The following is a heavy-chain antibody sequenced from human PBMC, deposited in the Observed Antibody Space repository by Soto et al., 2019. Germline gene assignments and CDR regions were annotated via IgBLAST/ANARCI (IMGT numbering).Heavy chain of an antibody. CDR2: INHSGST. J-gene: IGHJ4*02. D-gene: IGHD2-8*01. CDR1: GGSFSGYY. Sequence: SETLSLTCAVYGGSFSGYYWSWIRQPPGKGLEWIGEINHSGSTNYNPSLKSRVTISVDTSKNQFSLKLSSVTAADTAVYYCARRHLYAGYFDYWGQGTLVTVSS. CDR3: ARRHLYAGYFDY. V-gene: IGHV4-34*01.